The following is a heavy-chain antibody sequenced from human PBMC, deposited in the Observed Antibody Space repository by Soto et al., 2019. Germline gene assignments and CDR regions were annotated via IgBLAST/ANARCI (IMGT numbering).Heavy chain of an antibody. Sequence: ASVKVSCKASGGTFSSYAISWVRQAPGQGLEWMGGIIPIFGTANYAQKFQGRVTITADESTSTAYMELSSLRSEDTAVYYCAKSPGRSGTQTSYYYGMAAWAKGPRSPSP. CDR3: AKSPGRSGTQTSYYYGMAA. CDR2: IIPIFGTA. V-gene: IGHV1-69*13. D-gene: IGHD2-2*01. CDR1: GGTFSSYA. J-gene: IGHJ6*02.